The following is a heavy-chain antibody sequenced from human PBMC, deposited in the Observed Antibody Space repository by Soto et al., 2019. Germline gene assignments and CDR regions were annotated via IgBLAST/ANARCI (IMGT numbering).Heavy chain of an antibody. V-gene: IGHV3-30*18. J-gene: IGHJ3*01. CDR2: IAYDGSNK. CDR3: AKGDYDYGSSSLAFDF. D-gene: IGHD3-10*01. CDR1: GFTFSTYG. Sequence: QVQLVESGGGVVQPGRSLRLSCAASGFTFSTYGMHWVRQAPGKGLEWVALIAYDGSNKYYADSVKGRFTISRDNSKNTLYLQMNSLRAEDTAVYYCAKGDYDYGSSSLAFDFWGQGTMVTVSS.